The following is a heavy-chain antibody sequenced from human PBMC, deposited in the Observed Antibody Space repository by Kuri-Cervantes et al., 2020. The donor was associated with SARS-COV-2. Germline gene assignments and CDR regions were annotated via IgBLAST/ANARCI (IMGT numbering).Heavy chain of an antibody. CDR3: RGYSTSSYYYYGMDV. Sequence: GSLRLSCTVSGGSISSSSYYWGWIRQPPGKGLEWIGSMYYSGSTFYNPSLKSRVTMSVDTSENQFSLKLSSVTAADTAVYYCRGYSTSSYYYYGMDVWGRGTTVTVSS. D-gene: IGHD6-6*01. CDR1: GGSISSSSYY. J-gene: IGHJ6*02. CDR2: MYYSGST. V-gene: IGHV4-39*01.